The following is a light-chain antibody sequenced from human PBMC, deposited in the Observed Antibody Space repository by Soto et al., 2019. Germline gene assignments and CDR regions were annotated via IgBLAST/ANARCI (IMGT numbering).Light chain of an antibody. J-gene: IGKJ4*01. CDR1: QDIGNF. CDR2: SAS. V-gene: IGKV1-9*01. Sequence: DSQLTQSPSFVSASVGDRVTITCRPSQDIGNFLAWYQQKPGKAPKLLIYSASTLQSGVPSRFSGSGSAAEFSLTISSLQPEDFAAYFCQQLNNYPLTFGGGTKVDIK. CDR3: QQLNNYPLT.